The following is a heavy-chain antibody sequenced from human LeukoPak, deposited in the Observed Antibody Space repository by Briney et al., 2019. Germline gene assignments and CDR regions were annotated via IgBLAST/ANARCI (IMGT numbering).Heavy chain of an antibody. D-gene: IGHD2-15*01. CDR1: DGSISSSSFF. J-gene: IGHJ4*02. Sequence: SETLSLACTVSDGSISSSSFFWGWIRQPPGQGLEWIAAIHYSGVTHYKPSLKSRVTISADTSRNQFSLKLNSVTATDTAVYYCARLGHCSGGGSCHHDYWGQGTLVTVSS. CDR3: ARLGHCSGGGSCHHDY. V-gene: IGHV4-39*01. CDR2: IHYSGVT.